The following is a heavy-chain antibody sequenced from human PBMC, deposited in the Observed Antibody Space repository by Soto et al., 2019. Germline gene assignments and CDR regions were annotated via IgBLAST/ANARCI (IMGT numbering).Heavy chain of an antibody. V-gene: IGHV3-11*01. J-gene: IGHJ6*02. CDR2: ISSSGSTI. D-gene: IGHD3-10*01. CDR3: ARDGTMVRGVIHYYYYYGMDV. Sequence: PGGSLRLSCAASGFTFSDYYMSWIRQAPGKGLEWVSYISSSGSTIYYADSVKGRFTISRDNAKNSLYLQMNSLRAEDTAVYYCARDGTMVRGVIHYYYYYGMDVWGQGTTVTVSS. CDR1: GFTFSDYY.